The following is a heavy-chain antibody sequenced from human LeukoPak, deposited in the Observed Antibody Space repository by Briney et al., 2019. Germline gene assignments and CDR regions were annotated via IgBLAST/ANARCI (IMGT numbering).Heavy chain of an antibody. V-gene: IGHV4-34*01. CDR2: INHSGST. CDR3: ARRRSRATQLLDY. Sequence: SETLSLTCAVYGGSFSGYYWSWIRQPPGKGLEWIGEINHSGSTNYNPSLKSRVTISVDTSKNQFSLKLSSVTAADTAVYYCARRRSRATQLLDYWGQGTLVTVSS. CDR1: GGSFSGYY. J-gene: IGHJ4*02. D-gene: IGHD1-26*01.